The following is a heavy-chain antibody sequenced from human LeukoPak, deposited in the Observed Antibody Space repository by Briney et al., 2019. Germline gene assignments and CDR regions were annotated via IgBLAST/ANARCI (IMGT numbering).Heavy chain of an antibody. D-gene: IGHD6-13*01. V-gene: IGHV4-34*01. Sequence: KASETLSLTCAVYGGPFSGYYWSWIRQPPGKGLEWIGEINHSGSTNYNPSLKSRVTISVDTSKNQFSLKLSSVTAADTAVYYCARGSYSSSWYFSWYFDLWGRGTLVTVSS. J-gene: IGHJ2*01. CDR1: GGPFSGYY. CDR2: INHSGST. CDR3: ARGSYSSSWYFSWYFDL.